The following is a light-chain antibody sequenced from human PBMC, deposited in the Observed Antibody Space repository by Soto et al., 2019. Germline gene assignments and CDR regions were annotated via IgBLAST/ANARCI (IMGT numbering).Light chain of an antibody. J-gene: IGKJ4*01. Sequence: DIQMTQSPSTLSASVGDRVTITCRASRSISNWLAWYQQRPGIAPKLLIFDASILQSGVPSRFSGSGSGTEFTLSISRLQTDDFATYYCHLYGIFSPITFGGGTKVEI. CDR1: RSISNW. CDR3: HLYGIFSPIT. CDR2: DAS. V-gene: IGKV1-5*01.